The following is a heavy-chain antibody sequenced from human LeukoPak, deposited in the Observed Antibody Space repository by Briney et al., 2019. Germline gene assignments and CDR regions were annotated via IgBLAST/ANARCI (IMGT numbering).Heavy chain of an antibody. Sequence: SETLSLTCTVSGGSISGYYWHWIRQPPGMGLEWIGYINYSGSTDYNPSPKSRVTISVDTSKNQFSLNLRSVTAADTAVYYCAREYSSFEYWGQGILVTVSS. CDR3: AREYSSFEY. D-gene: IGHD3-22*01. CDR2: INYSGST. CDR1: GGSISGYY. J-gene: IGHJ4*02. V-gene: IGHV4-59*01.